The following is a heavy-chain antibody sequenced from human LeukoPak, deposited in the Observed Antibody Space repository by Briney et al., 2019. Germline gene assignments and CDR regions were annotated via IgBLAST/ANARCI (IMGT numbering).Heavy chain of an antibody. Sequence: SETLSLTCIVSGGSISSYYWSWIRQPPGKGLEWIGYIYYSGSTNYNPSLKSRVTISVDTSKNQFSLKLSSVTAADTAVYYCAGQDYDYVWGSYHLDPWGQGTLVTVSS. J-gene: IGHJ5*02. CDR1: GGSISSYY. V-gene: IGHV4-59*08. D-gene: IGHD3-16*02. CDR3: AGQDYDYVWGSYHLDP. CDR2: IYYSGST.